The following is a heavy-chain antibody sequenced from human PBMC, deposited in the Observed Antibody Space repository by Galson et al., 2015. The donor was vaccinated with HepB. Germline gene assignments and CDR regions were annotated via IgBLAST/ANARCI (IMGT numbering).Heavy chain of an antibody. D-gene: IGHD2-15*01. CDR3: ARGRAGYHFDY. CDR2: INNDGSST. V-gene: IGHV3-74*01. J-gene: IGHJ4*01. CDR1: GFSLSSNW. Sequence: SLRLSCAASGFSLSSNWMHWVRLAPGKGLVWVARINNDGSSTSHADSVQGRFTISRDNAKNTLYLQMNSLRAEDTAVYYCARGRAGYHFDYWGHGTLVTVSS.